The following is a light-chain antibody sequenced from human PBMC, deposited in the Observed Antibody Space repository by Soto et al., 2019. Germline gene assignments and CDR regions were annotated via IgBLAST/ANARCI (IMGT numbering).Light chain of an antibody. CDR1: SSDVGGYNY. J-gene: IGLJ1*01. CDR2: EVS. CDR3: SSYAGSNDFYV. V-gene: IGLV2-14*01. Sequence: QSVLTQPASVSGSPGQSITISCTGTSSDVGGYNYVSWYQQQSGKAPKLIIHEVSNRPSGVSNRFSGSKSGNTASLTISGLQAEDEADYYCSSYAGSNDFYVFGTGTKVTVL.